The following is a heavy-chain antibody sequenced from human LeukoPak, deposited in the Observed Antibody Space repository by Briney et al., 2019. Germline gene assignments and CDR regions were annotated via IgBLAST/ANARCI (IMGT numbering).Heavy chain of an antibody. CDR2: IKQEGSET. J-gene: IGHJ4*02. Sequence: GGSLRLSCAAAGFSFSSYWMGWVRQAPGKGLGWVANIKQEGSETYYVDSVKGRFTISRDNAKNSLYLQMNSLRAEDTAVYYCAVPDYGDYALDYGGQGTLVTVSS. V-gene: IGHV3-7*03. CDR3: AVPDYGDYALDY. CDR1: GFSFSSYW. D-gene: IGHD4-17*01.